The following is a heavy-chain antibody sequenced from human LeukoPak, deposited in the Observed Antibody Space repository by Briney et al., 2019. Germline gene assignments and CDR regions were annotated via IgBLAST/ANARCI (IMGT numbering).Heavy chain of an antibody. CDR2: ISYDGSNK. J-gene: IGHJ4*02. Sequence: PGRSLRLSCAASGFTFSSYAMHWVRQAPGKGLEWVAVISYDGSNKYYADSVKGRFTISRDNSKNTLYLQMNSLRAEDTAVYCCARHVVGVGFDYWGQGTLVTVSS. CDR3: ARHVVGVGFDY. CDR1: GFTFSSYA. D-gene: IGHD3-22*01. V-gene: IGHV3-30*04.